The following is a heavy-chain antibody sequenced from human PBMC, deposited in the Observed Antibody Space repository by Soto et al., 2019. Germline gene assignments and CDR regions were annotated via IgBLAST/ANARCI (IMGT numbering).Heavy chain of an antibody. J-gene: IGHJ3*02. CDR2: INPNSGGT. CDR1: WYTLTGLL. V-gene: IGHV1-2*04. CDR3: ATHYSRGDAFDI. D-gene: IGHD2-2*01. Sequence: GGPVKGSRKGSWYTLTGLLIHRGRQAPGQGLEWMGWINPNSGGTNYAQKFQGWVTMTRDTSISTAYMELSRLRSDDTAVYYCATHYSRGDAFDIWGQGTMVTVSS.